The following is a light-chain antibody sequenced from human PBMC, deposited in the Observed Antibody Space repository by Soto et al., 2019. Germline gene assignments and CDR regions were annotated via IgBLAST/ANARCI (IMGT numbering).Light chain of an antibody. CDR2: DAS. CDR1: RSMSNS. CDR3: QQYNSWPLT. V-gene: IGKV3D-15*01. Sequence: ETVLTQSPATLSVSPGERVTLSCRASRSMSNSLAWYQQKPGQIPRLLIYDASTRTTDIPAKFSGSGSETELLLTISSLQSEDFAVFFCQQYNSWPLTFGGGTRVEIK. J-gene: IGKJ4*01.